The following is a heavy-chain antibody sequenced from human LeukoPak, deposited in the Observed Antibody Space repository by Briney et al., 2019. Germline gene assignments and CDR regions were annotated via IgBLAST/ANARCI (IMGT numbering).Heavy chain of an antibody. V-gene: IGHV1-2*04. CDR3: ARARGYSSSRFDY. J-gene: IGHJ4*02. CDR2: INPNSGGT. Sequence: GASVKVSCESSGYTFNNYAMNWVRQAPGQGLEWMGWINPNSGGTDYAQKFQGWVTMTRDTSISTAYMELSRLRSDDTAVYYCARARGYSSSRFDYWGQGTLVTVSS. D-gene: IGHD6-6*01. CDR1: GYTFNNYA.